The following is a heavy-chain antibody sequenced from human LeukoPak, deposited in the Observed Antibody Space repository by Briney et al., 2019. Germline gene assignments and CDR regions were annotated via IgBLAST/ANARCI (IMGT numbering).Heavy chain of an antibody. J-gene: IGHJ4*02. CDR3: AKGHSSSWCDY. V-gene: IGHV3-30*18. D-gene: IGHD6-13*01. CDR1: GFTFSSYG. CDR2: ISYDGSNK. Sequence: GGSLRLSCAASGFTFSSYGMHWVRQAPGKGLEWVAVISYDGSNKYYADSVKGRFTISRDNSKNTLYLQMNSLRAEDTAVYYCAKGHSSSWCDYWGQGTLVTISS.